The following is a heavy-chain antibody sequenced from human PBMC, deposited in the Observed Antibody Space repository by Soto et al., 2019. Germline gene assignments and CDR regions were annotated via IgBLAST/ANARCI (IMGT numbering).Heavy chain of an antibody. CDR2: TYYRSKWYN. Sequence: TLSLTCVISGDSVSSNSAAWNWIRQSPSRGLEWLGRTYYRSKWYNDYAVSVKSRITINPDTSKNQFSLQLNSVTPEDTAVYYCARRGIAAAAGAFDIWGQGTMVTVSS. CDR3: ARRGIAAAAGAFDI. D-gene: IGHD6-13*01. CDR1: GDSVSSNSAA. V-gene: IGHV6-1*01. J-gene: IGHJ3*02.